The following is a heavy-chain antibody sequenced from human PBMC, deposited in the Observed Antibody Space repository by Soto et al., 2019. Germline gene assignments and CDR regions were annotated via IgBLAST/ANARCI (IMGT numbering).Heavy chain of an antibody. D-gene: IGHD2-15*01. V-gene: IGHV2-5*02. CDR3: AHSSCSGGGCYSTFDY. J-gene: IGHJ4*02. CDR2: IFWDDDK. CDR1: GFSLSSSGVG. Sequence: QITLKESGPTLVKPTQPLTLTCTFSGFSLSSSGVGVGWIRQPPGKALEWLALIFWDDDKRYSPSLKSRLTDTRDTSKNQVVLTLTNMDPVDTATYYCAHSSCSGGGCYSTFDYWGQGTLVTVSS.